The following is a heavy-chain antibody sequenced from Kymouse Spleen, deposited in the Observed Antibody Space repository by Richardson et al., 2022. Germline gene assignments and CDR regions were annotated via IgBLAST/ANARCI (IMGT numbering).Heavy chain of an antibody. D-gene: IGHD6-13*01. CDR1: GFTFSSYG. CDR3: AREGSSSCLFDY. J-gene: IGHJ4*02. CDR2: IWYDGSNK. V-gene: IGHV3-33*01. Sequence: QVQLVESGGGVVQPGRSLRLSCAASGFTFSSYGMHWVRQAPGKGLEWVAVIWYDGSNKYYADSVKGRFTISRDNSKNTLYLQMNSLRAEDTAVYYCAREGSSSCLFDYWGQGTLVTVSS.